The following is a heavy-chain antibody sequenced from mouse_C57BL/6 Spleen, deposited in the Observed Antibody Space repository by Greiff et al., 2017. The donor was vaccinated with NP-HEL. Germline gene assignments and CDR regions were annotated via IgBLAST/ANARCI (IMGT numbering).Heavy chain of an antibody. CDR3: ARGYALDY. V-gene: IGHV1-26*01. CDR1: GYTFTDYY. D-gene: IGHD3-1*01. CDR2: INPNNGGT. Sequence: VQLQQSGPELVKPGASVKISCKASGYTFTDYYMNWVKQSPGKSLEWIGDINPNNGGTSYNQKFKGKATLTVDKSSSTAYMELRSLTSEDSAVYYCARGYALDYWGQGTSVTVSS. J-gene: IGHJ4*01.